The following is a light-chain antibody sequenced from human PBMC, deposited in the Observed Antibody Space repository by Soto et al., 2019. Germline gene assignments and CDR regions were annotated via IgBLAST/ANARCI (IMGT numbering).Light chain of an antibody. J-gene: IGLJ1*01. CDR3: SSYPGSSNV. CDR1: SSYIRGYDY. CDR2: EVS. V-gene: IGLV2-14*01. Sequence: QSVLTQPASVSGSPGQSITISCTGTSSYIRGYDYVSWYQQHPGKAPKLMIYEVSNRPSGVSHRFSGSKSGNTASLTISGLQAEDEADYYCSSYPGSSNVFGTGTKGTVL.